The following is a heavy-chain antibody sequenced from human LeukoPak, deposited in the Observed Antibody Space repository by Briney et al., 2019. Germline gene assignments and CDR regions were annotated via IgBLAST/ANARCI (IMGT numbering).Heavy chain of an antibody. CDR2: FDPEDGET. CDR3: ATGPNYYDSASFDP. CDR1: GYTFTNYG. D-gene: IGHD3-22*01. Sequence: ASVKVSCKASGYTFTNYGFNWVRQARGQGLEWMGGFDPEDGETIYAQKFQGRVTMTEDTSTDTAYMELSSLRSEDTAVYYCATGPNYYDSASFDPWGQGTLVTVSS. V-gene: IGHV1-24*01. J-gene: IGHJ5*02.